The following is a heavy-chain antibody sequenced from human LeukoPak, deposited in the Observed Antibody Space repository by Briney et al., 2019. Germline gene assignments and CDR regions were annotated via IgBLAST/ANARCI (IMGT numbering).Heavy chain of an antibody. CDR2: IYGGGST. V-gene: IGHV3-53*01. Sequence: PGGSLRLSCAASGFTVNNNYVSWVRQAPGKGLEWVSVIYGGGSTYYADSVKGRFTISRDNSKNTVYLQMNSLRAEDAAVYYCARVQRSSNWFDPWGQGTLLTVSS. D-gene: IGHD5-24*01. CDR3: ARVQRSSNWFDP. CDR1: GFTVNNNY. J-gene: IGHJ5*02.